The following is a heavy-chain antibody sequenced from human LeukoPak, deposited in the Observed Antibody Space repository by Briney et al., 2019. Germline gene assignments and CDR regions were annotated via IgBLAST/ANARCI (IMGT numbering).Heavy chain of an antibody. Sequence: GGSLRLSCAASGFTFSSYAMSWVRQAPGKGLEWVSAISGSGGSTYYADSVKGRFTISRDNSKNTLYLQMNSLRAEDTAVYYCAKDPYSSSWYYHWFDPRGQGTLVTVSS. CDR3: AKDPYSSSWYYHWFDP. CDR1: GFTFSSYA. D-gene: IGHD6-13*01. J-gene: IGHJ5*02. V-gene: IGHV3-23*01. CDR2: ISGSGGST.